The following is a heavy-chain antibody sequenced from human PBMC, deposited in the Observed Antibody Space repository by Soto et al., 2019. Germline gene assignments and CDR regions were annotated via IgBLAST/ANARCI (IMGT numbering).Heavy chain of an antibody. CDR3: ARDTGDYLIDY. D-gene: IGHD4-17*01. V-gene: IGHV4-34*01. Sequence: SETLSLTCAVYGGSFSGDYWSWIRQPPGKGLEWIGEINHSGSTNYNPSLKSRVTISVDTSKNQFSLKLSSVTAADTAVYYCARDTGDYLIDYWGQGTLVTVSS. CDR2: INHSGST. J-gene: IGHJ4*02. CDR1: GGSFSGDY.